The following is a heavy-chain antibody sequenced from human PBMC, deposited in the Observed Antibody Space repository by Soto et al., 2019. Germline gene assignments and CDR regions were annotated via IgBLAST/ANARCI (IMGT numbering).Heavy chain of an antibody. CDR3: ARIRCSSTSCYVGEDYYYYYMDV. J-gene: IGHJ6*03. CDR2: IYSDDDK. Sequence: SGPTLVNPTQTLTLTCTFSGFSLSTSGVGVGWIRQPPGKALEWLAHIYSDDDKSYSPSLKSRLTISKDTSKSQVVLTMTNMDPVDTATYYCARIRCSSTSCYVGEDYYYYYMDVWGKGTTVTVSS. D-gene: IGHD2-2*01. CDR1: GFSLSTSGVG. V-gene: IGHV2-5*02.